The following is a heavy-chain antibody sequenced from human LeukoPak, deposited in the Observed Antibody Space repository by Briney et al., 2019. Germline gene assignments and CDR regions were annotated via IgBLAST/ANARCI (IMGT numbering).Heavy chain of an antibody. V-gene: IGHV4-59*01. Sequence: SETLSLTCTVSGGSISGYYWAWVRQPPGKGLDWIGYIHYTGATNFNPSPKSGVTLSFERSNNESSLKLMSVTAADTAAYYCAMLSGTAVACLTSYYHHLDVWGTGTTVTVSS. D-gene: IGHD6-19*01. CDR3: AMLSGTAVACLTSYYHHLDV. CDR2: IHYTGAT. CDR1: GGSISGYY. J-gene: IGHJ6*03.